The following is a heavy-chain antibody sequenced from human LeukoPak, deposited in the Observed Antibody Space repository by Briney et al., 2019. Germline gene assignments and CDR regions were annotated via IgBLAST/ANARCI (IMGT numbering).Heavy chain of an antibody. Sequence: ASVKVSCKASGYTFTSYDMHWVRQAPGQGLECMGIINPSGGSTSYAQKFQGRVTITADESTSTAYMDLSRLRSEDTAVYYCASSNYYGSGSRNFDYWGQGTLVSVSS. V-gene: IGHV1-46*01. J-gene: IGHJ4*02. CDR2: INPSGGST. CDR1: GYTFTSYD. CDR3: ASSNYYGSGSRNFDY. D-gene: IGHD3-10*01.